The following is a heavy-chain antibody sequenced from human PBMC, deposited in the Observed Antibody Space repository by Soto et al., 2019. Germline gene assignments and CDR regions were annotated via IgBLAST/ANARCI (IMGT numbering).Heavy chain of an antibody. CDR3: ERTNARSGYDYGMDV. Sequence: QLQLQESGPGLVKPSETLSLTCTVSGGSISSSSYYWGWIRQPPGKGLEWIGSIYYSGSTYYNPSLKSRVTISVDTSKNQCSLKLSSVTAADTAVYYCERTNARSGYDYGMDVWGQGTTVTVSS. V-gene: IGHV4-39*01. D-gene: IGHD3-10*01. CDR2: IYYSGST. CDR1: GGSISSSSYY. J-gene: IGHJ6*02.